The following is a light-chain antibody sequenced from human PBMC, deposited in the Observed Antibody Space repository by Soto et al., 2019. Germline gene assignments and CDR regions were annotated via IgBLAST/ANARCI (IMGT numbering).Light chain of an antibody. CDR3: SSYTTSNTFYV. Sequence: QSVLTQPASVSGSPGQSITISCTGTSSDVGGYNYVSWYQQYPGKAPKLMIYDVSNRPSGVSNRFSGSKSGNTDSLTISGLQAQDEAYYYCSSYTTSNTFYVFGTGTKLTVL. CDR2: DVS. J-gene: IGLJ1*01. V-gene: IGLV2-14*03. CDR1: SSDVGGYNY.